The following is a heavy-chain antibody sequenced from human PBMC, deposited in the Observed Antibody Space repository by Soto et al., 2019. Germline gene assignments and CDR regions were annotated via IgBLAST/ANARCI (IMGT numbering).Heavy chain of an antibody. J-gene: IGHJ4*02. CDR3: TRDLNGGNPFDH. CDR1: GYTLTNYA. V-gene: IGHV1-3*01. Sequence: QVPLVQSGAEVKKPGASVRVSCKPSGYTLTNYAIHWVRQAAGQSLEWLAWIDPGSGKATYSQKVQGRIIVSRDNSASTFYMDLSSLTSEDTAVYFCTRDLNGGNPFDHWGQGVLVTVSS. CDR2: IDPGSGKA. D-gene: IGHD2-8*01.